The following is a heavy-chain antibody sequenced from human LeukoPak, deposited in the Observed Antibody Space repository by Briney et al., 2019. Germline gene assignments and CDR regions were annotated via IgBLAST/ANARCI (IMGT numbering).Heavy chain of an antibody. CDR1: GGSISRYY. CDR2: ISYTGST. Sequence: PSETLSLTCTVSGGSISRYYWSWIRQHPGNGLEWIGYISYTGSTTYNSSLKSRVTISLGTSQNQFSLKLTSVTPADTAVYYCAKTAKYYYGSETYYFFEYWGQGTLVTVSS. V-gene: IGHV4-59*01. D-gene: IGHD3-10*01. CDR3: AKTAKYYYGSETYYFFEY. J-gene: IGHJ4*02.